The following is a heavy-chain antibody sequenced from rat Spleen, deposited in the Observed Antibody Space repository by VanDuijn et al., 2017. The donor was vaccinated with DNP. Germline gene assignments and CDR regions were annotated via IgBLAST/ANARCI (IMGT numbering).Heavy chain of an antibody. CDR1: GFTFSYYW. CDR2: ITSGGGTT. V-gene: IGHV5-31*01. J-gene: IGHJ1*01. D-gene: IGHD1-12*02. CDR3: VSPAYYAGSYPFF. Sequence: EVQLVESGGGLVQPGRSLKLSCVASGFTFSYYWMTWIRQVPGKGLEWIASITSGGGTTSYPDSVKGRFTISRDDAKSTLYLQMNSLRSEDMATYYCVSPAYYAGSYPFFWGPGTMVTVSS.